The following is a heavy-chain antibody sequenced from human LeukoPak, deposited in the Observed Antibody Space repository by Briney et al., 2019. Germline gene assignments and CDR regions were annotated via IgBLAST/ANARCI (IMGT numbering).Heavy chain of an antibody. Sequence: PSDTLSLTCTVSGDSISTSKSYWGWIRQPPLKGLEWIGSIYYTGNTYYNPSLKSRVTISVDTSKNQFSLKLSSVTAADTAVYYCARVYYSSSYDYWYFDLWGRGTLVTVSS. CDR2: IYYTGNT. CDR1: GDSISTSKSY. V-gene: IGHV4-39*07. J-gene: IGHJ2*01. CDR3: ARVYYSSSYDYWYFDL. D-gene: IGHD6-13*01.